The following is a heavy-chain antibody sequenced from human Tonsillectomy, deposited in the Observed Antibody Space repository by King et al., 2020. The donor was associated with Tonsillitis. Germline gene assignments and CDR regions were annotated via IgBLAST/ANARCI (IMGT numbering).Heavy chain of an antibody. CDR3: ARGGDYSDIYFDY. D-gene: IGHD2-15*01. Sequence: QLQESGSGLVKPSQTLSLTCAVSGGSISSGGYSWSWIRQPPGRGLEWIGYIYHSGSTYYNPSLTSRVTLSVARSKNQFSLKLSSVTAADTAVYYCARGGDYSDIYFDYWGLGTLVTVSS. V-gene: IGHV4-30-2*01. CDR1: GGSISSGGYS. J-gene: IGHJ4*02. CDR2: IYHSGST.